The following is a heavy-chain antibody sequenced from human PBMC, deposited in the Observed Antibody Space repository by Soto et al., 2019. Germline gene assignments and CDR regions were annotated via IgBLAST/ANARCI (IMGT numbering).Heavy chain of an antibody. V-gene: IGHV1-18*01. D-gene: IGHD1-1*01. Sequence: QVPLVQSGAEVKKPGASVKVSCKASGYTFTSYGISWVRQAPGQGLEWMGWISAYNGNTNYAQKLQGRVTMTTDTSTSTAYMELRSLRSDDTAVYYCARFPSGTSSIYYYYMDVWGKGTTVTVSS. CDR3: ARFPSGTSSIYYYYMDV. J-gene: IGHJ6*03. CDR2: ISAYNGNT. CDR1: GYTFTSYG.